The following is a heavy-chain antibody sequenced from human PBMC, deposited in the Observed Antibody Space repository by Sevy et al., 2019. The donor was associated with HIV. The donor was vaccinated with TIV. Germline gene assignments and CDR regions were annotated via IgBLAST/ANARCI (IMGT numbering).Heavy chain of an antibody. CDR3: VSGNSGDYPSRGYFDY. D-gene: IGHD1-26*01. V-gene: IGHV1-3*01. CDR1: GYTFTSYA. Sequence: ASVKVSCKASGYTFTSYAFHWVRQAPGQGLEWMGWIDAGNGNTKYSQKFQGRVTLTRETSASTAYMELSRLRSEDTGVYSCVSGNSGDYPSRGYFDYWGQGTLVTVSS. J-gene: IGHJ4*02. CDR2: IDAGNGNT.